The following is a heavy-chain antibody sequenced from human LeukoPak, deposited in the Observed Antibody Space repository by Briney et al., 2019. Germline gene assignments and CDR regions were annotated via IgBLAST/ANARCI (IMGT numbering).Heavy chain of an antibody. Sequence: GGSLRLSCAASGFTFSSYGMHWVRQAPGKGLEWVAVTSYDGSNKYYADSVKGRFTISRDNSKNTLYLQMNSLRAEDTAVYYCAKGETYYDFWSGYSSYYYYGMDVWGQGTTVTVSS. CDR2: TSYDGSNK. J-gene: IGHJ6*02. V-gene: IGHV3-30*18. CDR1: GFTFSSYG. D-gene: IGHD3-3*01. CDR3: AKGETYYDFWSGYSSYYYYGMDV.